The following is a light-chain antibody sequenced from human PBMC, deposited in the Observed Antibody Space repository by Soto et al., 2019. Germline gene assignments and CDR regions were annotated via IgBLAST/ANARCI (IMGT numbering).Light chain of an antibody. J-gene: IGLJ1*01. CDR3: SSYTSSSIAYV. CDR1: SSDDGGYNY. Sequence: QSALTKPASGSGAPGQSITISCTGTSSDDGGYNYVSWYQQHPGKAPKLMIYEVSNRPSGVSNRFSGSKSGNTASLTISGLQAEDEADYYCSSYTSSSIAYVFGTGTKLTVL. V-gene: IGLV2-14*01. CDR2: EVS.